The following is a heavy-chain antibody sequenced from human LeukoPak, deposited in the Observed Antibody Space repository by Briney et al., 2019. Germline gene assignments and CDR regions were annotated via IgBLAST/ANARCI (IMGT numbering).Heavy chain of an antibody. CDR2: ISAYNGST. D-gene: IGHD3-10*01. CDR3: ARGRYYYGSGSPPHFDY. J-gene: IGHJ4*02. Sequence: GASVKVSCKASGYTFTSYGISWVRQAPGQGLEWMGWISAYNGSTNYAQKLQGRVTMTTDTSTSTAYMELRSLRSDDTAVYYCARGRYYYGSGSPPHFDYWGQGTLVTVSS. V-gene: IGHV1-18*01. CDR1: GYTFTSYG.